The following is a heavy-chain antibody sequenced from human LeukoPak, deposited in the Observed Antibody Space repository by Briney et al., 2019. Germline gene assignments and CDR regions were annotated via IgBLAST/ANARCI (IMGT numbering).Heavy chain of an antibody. D-gene: IGHD2-21*02. CDR3: AKNKGDWGDFDC. J-gene: IGHJ4*02. CDR1: GFTFSSYA. V-gene: IGHV3-23*01. Sequence: PGGSLRLSCAASGFTFSSYAMSWVRQAPGKGLEWVSTFSGSYGTTYYADSVKGRFTISRDNSKNTLYLQMNSLRAEDTAIYYCAKNKGDWGDFDCWGQGTLVTLSS. CDR2: FSGSYGTT.